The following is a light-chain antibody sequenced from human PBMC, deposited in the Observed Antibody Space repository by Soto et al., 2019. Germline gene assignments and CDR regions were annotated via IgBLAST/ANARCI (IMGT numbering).Light chain of an antibody. Sequence: QSALTQPASVSGSPGQSITISCTGTSSDIGGYDYVSWYQQQPGKAPTLMIYDVHKRPSGVANRFSGSNSGNTASLTISGLQAEDEADYYCSSYASRSTLVFGGGTKVTVL. CDR2: DVH. CDR1: SSDIGGYDY. J-gene: IGLJ2*01. V-gene: IGLV2-14*03. CDR3: SSYASRSTLV.